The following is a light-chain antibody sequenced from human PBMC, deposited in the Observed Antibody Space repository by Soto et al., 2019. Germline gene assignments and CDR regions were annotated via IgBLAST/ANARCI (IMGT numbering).Light chain of an antibody. CDR3: LHRNNWPPRFT. V-gene: IGKV3-11*01. Sequence: EIVLTQSPATLSLSPGERATLSCGASQRIVSSLAWYQQKAGQAPRLLIYGDSTRAAGAPARFSGSGSGTDFTRTISGLETEDFAVYFCLHRNNWPPRFTFGPGT. CDR2: GDS. J-gene: IGKJ3*01. CDR1: QRIVSS.